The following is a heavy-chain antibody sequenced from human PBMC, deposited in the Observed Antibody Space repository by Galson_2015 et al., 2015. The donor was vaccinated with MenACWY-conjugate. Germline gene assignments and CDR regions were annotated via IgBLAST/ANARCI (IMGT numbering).Heavy chain of an antibody. CDR1: GFTFSNYW. V-gene: IGHV3-7*03. CDR2: TKEDGTDK. Sequence: SLRLSCAASGFTFSNYWMTWVRQAPGKGLEWLTKTKEDGTDKYYVDSVRGRFTISRDNAKNSLYLQMNSLRDDDTAVYYCAREDFYRCDYWGQGTLVTVSS. CDR3: AREDFYRCDY. J-gene: IGHJ4*02. D-gene: IGHD2/OR15-2a*01.